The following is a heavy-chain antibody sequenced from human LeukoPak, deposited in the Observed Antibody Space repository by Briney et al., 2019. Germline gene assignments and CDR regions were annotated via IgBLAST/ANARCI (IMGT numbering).Heavy chain of an antibody. V-gene: IGHV3-23*01. Sequence: PGVSLRLSCAASGLTFSGYAMSWVRQAPGKGLEWVSAISGSGGSTYYADSVKGRFTISRDNSKNTLYLQMNSLRAEDTAVYYCAKRYCSGGSCYWGQGTLVTVSS. CDR1: GLTFSGYA. J-gene: IGHJ4*02. D-gene: IGHD2-15*01. CDR3: AKRYCSGGSCY. CDR2: ISGSGGST.